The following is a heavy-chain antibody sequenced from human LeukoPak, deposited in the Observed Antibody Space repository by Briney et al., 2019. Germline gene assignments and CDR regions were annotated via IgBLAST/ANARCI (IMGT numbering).Heavy chain of an antibody. CDR1: GFTVSNNY. CDR3: ARESPPFWSGRHYYYGMDV. Sequence: GGSLRLSCAASGFTVSNNYMSWVRQAPGKGLEWVSVIYSGGSTYYADSVKGRFTISRDNSKNTLYLQMNSLRAEDTAVYYCARESPPFWSGRHYYYGMDVWGQGTTVTVSS. J-gene: IGHJ6*02. D-gene: IGHD3-3*01. CDR2: IYSGGST. V-gene: IGHV3-66*02.